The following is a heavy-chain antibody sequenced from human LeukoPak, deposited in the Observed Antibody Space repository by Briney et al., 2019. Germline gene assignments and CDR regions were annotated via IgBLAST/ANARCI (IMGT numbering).Heavy chain of an antibody. CDR3: ARPSYGSGSYYEYYYYGMDV. Sequence: PSETLSLTCAVYGGSFSGYYWSWIRQPPGKGLEWIGEINYSGSTNYNPSLKSRVTISVDTSKNQFSLKLTSVTAADTAVYYCARPSYGSGSYYEYYYYGMDVWGQGTTVTVSS. V-gene: IGHV4-34*01. CDR2: INYSGST. J-gene: IGHJ6*02. CDR1: GGSFSGYY. D-gene: IGHD3-10*01.